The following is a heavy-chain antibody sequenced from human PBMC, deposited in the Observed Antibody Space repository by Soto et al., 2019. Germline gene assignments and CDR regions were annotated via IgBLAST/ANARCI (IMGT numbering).Heavy chain of an antibody. CDR2: ISGSGAFI. CDR1: GFAFSEHH. D-gene: IGHD3-22*01. J-gene: IGHJ4*02. Sequence: EVQLMQSGGGLVKPGNSLRLSCVASGFAFSEHHMNWIRQAPGKGLEWVASISGSGAFIHYAVSVRGRFTISRDNAQSSSFLQLNSLRAEDTAVYYCARGYDAWSIFDHWGQGALVTVSS. V-gene: IGHV3-21*06. CDR3: ARGYDAWSIFDH.